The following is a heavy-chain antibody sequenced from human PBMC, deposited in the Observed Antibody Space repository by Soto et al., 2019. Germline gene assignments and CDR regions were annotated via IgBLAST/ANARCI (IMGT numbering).Heavy chain of an antibody. D-gene: IGHD2-15*01. CDR1: GFTFSSYS. J-gene: IGHJ6*02. Sequence: PGGSLRLSCAASGFTFSSYSMNWVRQAPGKGLEWVSYINGNSRTIYYADSVRGRFTISRDNGKGSLYLQMNSLRDDDTAVYYCARAIASTPNSYDGLDVWGQGTTVTVSS. CDR2: INGNSRTI. CDR3: ARAIASTPNSYDGLDV. V-gene: IGHV3-48*02.